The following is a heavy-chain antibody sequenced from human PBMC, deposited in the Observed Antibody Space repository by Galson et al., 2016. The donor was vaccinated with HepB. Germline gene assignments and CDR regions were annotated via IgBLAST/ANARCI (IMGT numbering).Heavy chain of an antibody. J-gene: IGHJ5*02. CDR3: ARMGYSSSWFDNCFDA. CDR1: GFSLSTTGMR. V-gene: IGHV2-70*04. CDR2: IDWDGDK. Sequence: PALVKPTQTLTLTCTFSGFSLSTTGMRVSWIRQPPGKALEWLARIDWDGDKFYSTSLKTRLTISKATSKNQVVLTMSNMDPVDTATYYCARMGYSSSWFDNCFDAWGQGTLVTVSS. D-gene: IGHD6-13*01.